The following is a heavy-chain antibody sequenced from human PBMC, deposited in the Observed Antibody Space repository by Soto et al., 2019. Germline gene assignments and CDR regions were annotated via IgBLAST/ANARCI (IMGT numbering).Heavy chain of an antibody. CDR3: AKGSWRGYCSDTTGYTINY. CDR1: GYTFTSYD. J-gene: IGHJ4*02. D-gene: IGHD2-2*02. Sequence: QVQLVQSGAEVKTPGASVKVSCKTSGYTFTSYDINWVRQATGQGLEWMGWMNPDSGNRGYAQKFQGRATMTTDTSISTAYMELSGLRSDDTAMYYCAKGSWRGYCSDTTGYTINYWGQGTLVTVSS. V-gene: IGHV1-8*01. CDR2: MNPDSGNR.